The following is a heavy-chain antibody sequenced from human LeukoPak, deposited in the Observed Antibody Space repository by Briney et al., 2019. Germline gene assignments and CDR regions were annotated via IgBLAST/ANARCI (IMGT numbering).Heavy chain of an antibody. Sequence: PSETLSLTCAVYGGSLSGYYWSWIRQPPGKGLEWIGEINHSGSTNYNPSLKSRVTISVDTSKNQFSLKLSSVTAADTAVYYCARAGVVVVPAAILSYYYYYMDVWGKGTTVTASS. CDR1: GGSLSGYY. CDR3: ARAGVVVVPAAILSYYYYYMDV. CDR2: INHSGST. D-gene: IGHD2-2*01. J-gene: IGHJ6*03. V-gene: IGHV4-34*01.